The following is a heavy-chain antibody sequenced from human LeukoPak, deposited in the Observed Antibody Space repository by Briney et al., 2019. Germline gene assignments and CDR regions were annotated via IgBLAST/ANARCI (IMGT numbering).Heavy chain of an antibody. V-gene: IGHV3-7*01. J-gene: IGHJ4*02. Sequence: SGGSLRLSCAASGFTFSSYWMSWVRQAPGKGLEWVANIKQDGSEKYYVDSVKGRFTISRDNAKNSLYLQMNSVRAEDTAVYYCVRDSYTNTWHEEGRDFWGQGTLVTVSS. CDR2: IKQDGSEK. CDR1: GFTFSSYW. D-gene: IGHD6-13*01. CDR3: VRDSYTNTWHEEGRDF.